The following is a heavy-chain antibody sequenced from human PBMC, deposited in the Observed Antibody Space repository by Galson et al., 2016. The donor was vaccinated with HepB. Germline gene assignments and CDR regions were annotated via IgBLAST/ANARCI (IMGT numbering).Heavy chain of an antibody. V-gene: IGHV3-33*01. J-gene: IGHJ6*03. CDR2: IWYDGSNK. Sequence: SLRLSCAASGFIFSSYGMHWVRQAPGKGLEWVTVIWYDGSNKYYADSVKGRFTISRDNSKNTLYLQMNSLRAEATAVYYCARSQGNWAPLSYYMDVWGKGTTLTVSS. D-gene: IGHD7-27*01. CDR3: ARSQGNWAPLSYYMDV. CDR1: GFIFSSYG.